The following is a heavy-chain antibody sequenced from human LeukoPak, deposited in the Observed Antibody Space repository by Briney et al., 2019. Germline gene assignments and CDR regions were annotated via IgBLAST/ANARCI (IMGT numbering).Heavy chain of an antibody. CDR1: GYTFTDYY. CDR2: INPNSGDT. V-gene: IGHV1-2*02. J-gene: IGHJ5*02. Sequence: VASVKVSCKASGYTFTDYYINWVRQAPGQGLEWMGWINPNSGDTNYAQKFQDRVTMTRDTSISTAYMELSRLRSDDTAVYYCARELHYDYDILTGYYPWGQGTLVTVSS. D-gene: IGHD3-9*01. CDR3: ARELHYDYDILTGYYP.